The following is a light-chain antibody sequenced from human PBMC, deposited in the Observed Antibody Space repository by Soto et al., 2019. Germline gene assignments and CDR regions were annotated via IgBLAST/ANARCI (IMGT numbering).Light chain of an antibody. CDR3: GLYTSSDTPYV. Sequence: QSALTQPASVSGSPGQSITISCTGTSSDVGAYDYVSWFQQHPDKAPKLIISVVTNRPSGVSNRFSGSKSGNTASPTISGLQPEDEADYYCGLYTSSDTPYVFGTGTKLTVL. J-gene: IGLJ1*01. V-gene: IGLV2-14*01. CDR1: SSDVGAYDY. CDR2: VVT.